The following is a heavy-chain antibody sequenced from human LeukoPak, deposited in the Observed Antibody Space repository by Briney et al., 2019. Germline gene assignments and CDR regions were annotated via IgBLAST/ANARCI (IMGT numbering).Heavy chain of an antibody. CDR3: ARDQHGPLDY. CDR2: ISYDGHNK. V-gene: IGHV3-30*04. D-gene: IGHD2-8*01. J-gene: IGHJ4*02. Sequence: GGSLRLSCAASGFTFSNYDMHWVRQAPGKGLEWVAFISYDGHNKYYADSVRGRFTISRDTSKNTLYLQMNSLRPDDTAVYFCARDQHGPLDYWGQGTLVTVSS. CDR1: GFTFSNYD.